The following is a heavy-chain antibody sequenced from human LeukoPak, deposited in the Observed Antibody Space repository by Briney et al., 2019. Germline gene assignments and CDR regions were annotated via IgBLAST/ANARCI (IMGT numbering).Heavy chain of an antibody. CDR1: GFTLSSYG. Sequence: PGRSLRLSCAASGFTLSSYGMHWVRQAPGKGLEWVATIWYDGSNEYYADSVKGRFTISRDNSKNTLYLQMNSLRDEDTAVYYCAAYCSSTTCYRGADYGMDVWGQGTTVTVTS. J-gene: IGHJ6*02. V-gene: IGHV3-33*01. D-gene: IGHD2-2*01. CDR2: IWYDGSNE. CDR3: AAYCSSTTCYRGADYGMDV.